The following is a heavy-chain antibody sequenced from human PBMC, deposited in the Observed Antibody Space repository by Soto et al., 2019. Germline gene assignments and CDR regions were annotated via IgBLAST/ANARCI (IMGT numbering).Heavy chain of an antibody. J-gene: IGHJ6*02. CDR3: ARDRVITMIVDSDYYYGMDV. CDR1: GGSISSGGYY. CDR2: IYYSGST. D-gene: IGHD3-22*01. V-gene: IGHV4-31*03. Sequence: PSETLSLTCTVSGGSISSGGYYWSWIRQHPGKGLEWIGYIYYSGSTYYNPSLKSRVTISVDTSKNQFSLKLSSVTAADTAVYYFARDRVITMIVDSDYYYGMDVWGQGTTVTVSS.